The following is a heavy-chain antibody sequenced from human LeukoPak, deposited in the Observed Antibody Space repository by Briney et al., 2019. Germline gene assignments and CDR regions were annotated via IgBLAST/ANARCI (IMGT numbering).Heavy chain of an antibody. Sequence: SETLSLTCTVSGGSISSSSYYWGWIRQPPGKGLEWIGSIYYSGSTYYNPSLKSRVTISVDTSKNQFSLKLSSVTAADTAVYYCARGSLVRGVIITLDWFDPWGQGTLVTVSS. J-gene: IGHJ5*02. CDR1: GGSISSSSYY. CDR3: ARGSLVRGVIITLDWFDP. CDR2: IYYSGST. D-gene: IGHD3-10*01. V-gene: IGHV4-39*07.